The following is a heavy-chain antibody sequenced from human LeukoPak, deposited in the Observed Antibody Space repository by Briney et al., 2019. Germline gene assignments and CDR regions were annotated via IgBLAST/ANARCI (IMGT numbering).Heavy chain of an antibody. Sequence: SETLSLTCTVSGGSISSYYWSWIRQPAGKGLEWIGRIYASGSTNYNPSLKSRVTMSVDTSRNQFSLKLSSVTAADTAVYYCARSPDIAAYPCVYYFDYWGQGTLVTVSS. V-gene: IGHV4-4*07. J-gene: IGHJ4*02. CDR1: GGSISSYY. CDR2: IYASGST. CDR3: ARSPDIAAYPCVYYFDY. D-gene: IGHD6-25*01.